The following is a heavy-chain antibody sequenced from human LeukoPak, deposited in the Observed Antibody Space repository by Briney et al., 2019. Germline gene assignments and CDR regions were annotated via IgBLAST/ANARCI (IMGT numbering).Heavy chain of an antibody. CDR1: GFTFSSYG. Sequence: GGSLRLSCAASGFTFSSYGMHWVRQAPGKGLEWVAVIWYDGSNKYYADSVKGRFTISRDNSKNTLYLQMNSLRAEDTAVYYCAKELAVAGYFDYWGQGTLVTVSS. J-gene: IGHJ4*02. CDR2: IWYDGSNK. V-gene: IGHV3-33*06. CDR3: AKELAVAGYFDY. D-gene: IGHD6-19*01.